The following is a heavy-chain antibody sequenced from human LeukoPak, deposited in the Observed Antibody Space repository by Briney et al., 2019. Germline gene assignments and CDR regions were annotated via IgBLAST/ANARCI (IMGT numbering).Heavy chain of an antibody. D-gene: IGHD2-2*01. J-gene: IGHJ4*02. V-gene: IGHV3-7*03. CDR3: AREPPDCSSTSCYVLDY. Sequence: GGSLRLSCAASGFTFSSYWMSWVRQAPGKGLEWVANIKQDGSEKYYVDSVKGRFTISRDNAKNSLYLQMNSLRAEDTAVYYCAREPPDCSSTSCYVLDYWAREPWSPSPQ. CDR1: GFTFSSYW. CDR2: IKQDGSEK.